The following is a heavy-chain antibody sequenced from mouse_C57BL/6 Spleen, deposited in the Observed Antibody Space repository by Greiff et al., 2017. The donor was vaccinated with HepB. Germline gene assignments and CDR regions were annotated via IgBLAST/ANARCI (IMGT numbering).Heavy chain of an antibody. CDR3: ARRGDRWDYAMDY. D-gene: IGHD2-3*01. J-gene: IGHJ4*01. CDR1: GYTFTSYW. Sequence: LVESGAELVRPGSSVKLSCKASGYTFTSYWMHWVKQRPIQGLEWIGNIDPSDSDTHYNQKFKDKATVTVDKSSSTAYMQLSSLTSEDSAVYYCARRGDRWDYAMDYWGQGTSVTVSS. CDR2: IDPSDSDT. V-gene: IGHV1-52*01.